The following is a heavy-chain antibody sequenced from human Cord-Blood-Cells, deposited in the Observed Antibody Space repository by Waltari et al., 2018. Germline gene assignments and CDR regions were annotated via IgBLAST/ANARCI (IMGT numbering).Heavy chain of an antibody. V-gene: IGHV1-69*09. J-gene: IGHJ6*03. CDR3: ARIMYSSSFSYYYYYMDV. CDR2: IIPILGIA. D-gene: IGHD6-6*01. CDR1: GGTFSSYA. Sequence: QVQLVQSGAEVKKPGSSVKVSCKAYGGTFSSYAISWVRQAPGQGLEWMGRIIPILGIANYAQKFQGRVTITADKFTSTAYMELSSLRSEDTAVYYCARIMYSSSFSYYYYYMDVWGKGTTVTVSS.